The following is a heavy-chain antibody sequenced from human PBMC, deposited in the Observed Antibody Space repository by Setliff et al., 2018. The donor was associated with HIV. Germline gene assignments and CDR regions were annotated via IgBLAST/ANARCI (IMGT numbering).Heavy chain of an antibody. V-gene: IGHV1-18*01. D-gene: IGHD4-17*01. CDR2: ISPYNGHT. CDR1: GYTFTTYD. J-gene: IGHJ4*02. CDR3: ARTDYGGNSGGNYFDY. Sequence: ASVKVSCKASGYTFTTYDITWVRQAPGQGLEWLGWISPYNGHTNFAQKFQGRVTMTTDTATSTTYMEVRSLRSDDTAVYYCARTDYGGNSGGNYFDYWGQGSLSPSPQ.